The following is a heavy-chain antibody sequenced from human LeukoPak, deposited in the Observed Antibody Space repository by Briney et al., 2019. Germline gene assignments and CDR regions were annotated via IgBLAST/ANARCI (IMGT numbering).Heavy chain of an antibody. CDR1: GFIFSSYS. CDR2: MTGTSDII. V-gene: IGHV3-48*01. CDR3: TTSSGYLNY. D-gene: IGHD3-22*01. J-gene: IGHJ4*02. Sequence: GGSLRLSCAASGFIFSSYSMNWVRQAPGKGLEWVSYMTGTSDIIKYADSVKGRFTVSRDNAKNSLYLQMNSLRAEDTAVYYCTTSSGYLNYWGQGTLVTVSS.